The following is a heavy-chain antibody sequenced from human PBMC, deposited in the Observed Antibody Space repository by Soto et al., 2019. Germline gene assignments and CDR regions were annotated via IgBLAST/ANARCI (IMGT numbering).Heavy chain of an antibody. D-gene: IGHD5-12*01. V-gene: IGHV1-69*01. Sequence: QVQLVQSGAEVKKPGSSVKVSCKAPGGTFNNYPITWVRQAPGQGLEWMGGSIPIFGTANYAQKFQDRVTITVDESTSTAFMELSSLRTEDTAIYYCARGRGYSGDDHYYYFDMDVWGQGTAVNVSS. J-gene: IGHJ6*02. CDR3: ARGRGYSGDDHYYYFDMDV. CDR1: GGTFNNYP. CDR2: SIPIFGTA.